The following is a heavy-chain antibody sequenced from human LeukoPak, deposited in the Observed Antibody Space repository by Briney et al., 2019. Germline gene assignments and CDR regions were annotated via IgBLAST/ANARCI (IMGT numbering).Heavy chain of an antibody. V-gene: IGHV3-13*01. J-gene: IGHJ4*02. D-gene: IGHD1-1*01. CDR2: IGTAGDT. Sequence: GGSLRISCAAPGFSFSDYDMHWVRQATGKSLEWVSAIGTAGDTYYTGSVKGRFTISRENAKNSLYLQMNSLRAGDTAVYYCARVAKERVGGVYYFDYWGQGTLVTVSS. CDR3: ARVAKERVGGVYYFDY. CDR1: GFSFSDYD.